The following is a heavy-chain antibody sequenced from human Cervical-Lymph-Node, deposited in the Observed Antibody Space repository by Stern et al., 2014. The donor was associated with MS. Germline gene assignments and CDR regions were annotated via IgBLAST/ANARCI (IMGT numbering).Heavy chain of an antibody. J-gene: IGHJ1*01. CDR1: GFTVSGNH. D-gene: IGHD1-1*01. CDR3: AREPGNWNQH. Sequence: VQLVESGGGLIQPGGSLRLSCAASGFTVSGNHMSWVRQAPGKGLEWDSVIYSDETPYYADSVRGRCTISRDNSKNMLYLQLNSLRVEDTAVYYCAREPGNWNQHWGQGTLVTVSS. V-gene: IGHV3-53*01. CDR2: IYSDETP.